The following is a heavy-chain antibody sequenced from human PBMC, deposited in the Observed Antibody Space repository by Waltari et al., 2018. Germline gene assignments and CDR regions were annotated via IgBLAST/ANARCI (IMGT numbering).Heavy chain of an antibody. CDR3: AKPYGAGSFFKD. Sequence: EVQLLESGGGFVQPGGSLRLSWPASGFRFGHYAMNWVRQDPGQGLEWVSAISGSGRTYYADSVKGRFTISRDNSNNTVSLQMDSLRADDTAFYYCAKPYGAGSFFKDWGQGTLVTVSS. CDR2: ISGSGRT. D-gene: IGHD3-10*01. CDR1: GFRFGHYA. J-gene: IGHJ4*02. V-gene: IGHV3-23*01.